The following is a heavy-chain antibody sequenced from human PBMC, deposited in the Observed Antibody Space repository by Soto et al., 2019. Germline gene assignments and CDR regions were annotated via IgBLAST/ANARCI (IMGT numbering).Heavy chain of an antibody. Sequence: GGSLRLSCAASGFTFSGSAMHWVRQASGKGLEWVGRIRSKANSYATAYAASVKGRFTISRDDSKNTAYLQMNSLKTEDTAVYYCTRTSSGWSEGREAWGQGTLVTVSS. D-gene: IGHD6-19*01. CDR3: TRTSSGWSEGREA. CDR1: GFTFSGSA. J-gene: IGHJ5*02. CDR2: IRSKANSYAT. V-gene: IGHV3-73*01.